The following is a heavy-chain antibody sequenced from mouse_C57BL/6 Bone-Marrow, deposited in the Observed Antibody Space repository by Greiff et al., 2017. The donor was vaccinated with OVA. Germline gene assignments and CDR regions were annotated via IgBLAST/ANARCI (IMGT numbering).Heavy chain of an antibody. CDR3: ARSTTTGYEFDY. Sequence: VQLQQSVAELVRPGASVKLSCTASGYNFNNTYMHWVKQRPEQGLEWIGRLYPWNGNTKYNQKFQGKATITADTSSNTAYLQLSSLTSEDTAIYSCARSTTTGYEFDYWGQGTTLTVSS. CDR2: LYPWNGNT. V-gene: IGHV14-3*01. D-gene: IGHD2-2*01. CDR1: GYNFNNTY. J-gene: IGHJ2*01.